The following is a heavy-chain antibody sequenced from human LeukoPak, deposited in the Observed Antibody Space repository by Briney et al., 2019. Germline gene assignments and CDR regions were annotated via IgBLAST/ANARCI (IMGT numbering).Heavy chain of an antibody. V-gene: IGHV4-4*07. Sequence: TSETLSLTCTVSGGSITGYYWNWIRQPAGQGLEWLGRVYSSGVGNYNPSLTSRVTMSVDTSKNQFSLKLTSLTAAYTAVYYCAREEFLHEIDSSGYFVYWGQGTLVTVSS. D-gene: IGHD3-22*01. CDR1: GGSITGYY. J-gene: IGHJ4*02. CDR2: VYSSGVG. CDR3: AREEFLHEIDSSGYFVY.